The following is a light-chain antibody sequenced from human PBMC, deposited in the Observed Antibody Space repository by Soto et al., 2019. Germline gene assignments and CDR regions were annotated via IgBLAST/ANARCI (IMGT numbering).Light chain of an antibody. V-gene: IGLV1-40*01. CDR2: GNI. Sequence: QPVLTQPPSVSGAPGQRVTISCTGSSSNIGAGYDVHWYQQLPGRAPKLLIYGNINRPSGVPDRFSGSKSGTSGSLAITGLQAEDEAHYYCQSYDSSLSASVFGGGTKLTVL. CDR1: SSNIGAGYD. J-gene: IGLJ3*02. CDR3: QSYDSSLSASV.